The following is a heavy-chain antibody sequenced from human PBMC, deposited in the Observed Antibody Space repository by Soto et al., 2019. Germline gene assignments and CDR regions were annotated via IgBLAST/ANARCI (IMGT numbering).Heavy chain of an antibody. D-gene: IGHD3-10*01. CDR1: GFTFSSYA. CDR2: ISGSGGST. J-gene: IGHJ4*02. V-gene: IGHV3-23*01. CDR3: ANWGYYGSVPKLSVPDY. Sequence: PGGSLRLSCAASGFTFSSYAMSWVRQAPGKGMEWVSAISGSGGSTYYADSVKGRFTISRDNSKNTLYLQMNSLRAEDTAAYYCANWGYYGSVPKLSVPDYWGQGTLVTVSS.